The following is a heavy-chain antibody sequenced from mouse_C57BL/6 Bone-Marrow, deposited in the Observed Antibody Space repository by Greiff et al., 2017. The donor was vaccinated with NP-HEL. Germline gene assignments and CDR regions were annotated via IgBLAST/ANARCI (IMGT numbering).Heavy chain of an antibody. Sequence: QVQLQQPGAELVKPGASVKMSCKASGYTFTSYWITWVKQRPGQGLEWIGDIYPGSGSTNYNEKFKSKATLTVDTSSSTAYMQLSSLTSEDSAVYYCARFYYYGSSYDYYARDYWGQGTSVTVSS. J-gene: IGHJ4*01. CDR2: IYPGSGST. V-gene: IGHV1-55*01. CDR1: GYTFTSYW. D-gene: IGHD1-1*01. CDR3: ARFYYYGSSYDYYARDY.